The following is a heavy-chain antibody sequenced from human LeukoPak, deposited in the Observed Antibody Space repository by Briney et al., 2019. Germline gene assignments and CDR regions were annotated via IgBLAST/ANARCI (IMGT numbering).Heavy chain of an antibody. CDR1: GGTFSSYA. J-gene: IGHJ5*02. Sequence: ASVKVSRKASGGTFSSYAISWVRQAPGQGLEWMGGLIPIFGTANYAQKFQGRVTITADESTSTAYMELSSLRSEDTAVYYCARDPQNTEYQLLETNWFDPWGQGTLVTVSS. CDR2: LIPIFGTA. CDR3: ARDPQNTEYQLLETNWFDP. V-gene: IGHV1-69*13. D-gene: IGHD2-2*01.